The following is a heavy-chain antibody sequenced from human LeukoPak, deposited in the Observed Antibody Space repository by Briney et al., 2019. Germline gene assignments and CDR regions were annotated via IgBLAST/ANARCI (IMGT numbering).Heavy chain of an antibody. Sequence: SETLSLTCAVSGYSISSGYYWGWIRQPPGQGLEWIGSNYHSGSTYYNPSLKSRVTISVDTSKNQFSLKLSSVTAADTAVYYCARPGEYSSSSEGWFDPWGQGTLATVSS. CDR3: ARPGEYSSSSEGWFDP. D-gene: IGHD6-6*01. V-gene: IGHV4-38-2*01. CDR2: NYHSGST. CDR1: GYSISSGYY. J-gene: IGHJ5*02.